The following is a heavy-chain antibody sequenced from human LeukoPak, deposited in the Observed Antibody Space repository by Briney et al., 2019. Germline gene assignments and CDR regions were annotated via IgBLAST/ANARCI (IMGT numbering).Heavy chain of an antibody. D-gene: IGHD3-22*01. CDR2: ISSSRSAI. Sequence: GGSLRLSCAASGLTFSTYNMNWVRQAPGKGLEWVSYISSSRSAIYYADSVTGRFTISRDNAKNSLYLQMNSLRDEDTAVYYCARATYYYDSSGYYVGLGFDYWGQGTLVTVSS. CDR1: GLTFSTYN. J-gene: IGHJ4*02. V-gene: IGHV3-48*02. CDR3: ARATYYYDSSGYYVGLGFDY.